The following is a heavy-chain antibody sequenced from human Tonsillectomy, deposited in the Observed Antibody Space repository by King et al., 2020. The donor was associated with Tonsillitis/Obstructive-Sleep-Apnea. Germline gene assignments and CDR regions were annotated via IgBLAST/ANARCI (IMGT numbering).Heavy chain of an antibody. CDR2: IYHGGST. CDR3: AREAKDVMDV. Sequence: VRLQESGSGLVKPSQTLSLTCAVSGGSISSGGYSWSWIRQPPGKGLEWIGSIYHGGSTYYNPSLKSRVTISLDRSKNQFSLKLSSVTAADTAVYYCAREAKDVMDVWGQGTTVTVSS. J-gene: IGHJ6*02. V-gene: IGHV4-30-2*01. CDR1: GGSISSGGYS.